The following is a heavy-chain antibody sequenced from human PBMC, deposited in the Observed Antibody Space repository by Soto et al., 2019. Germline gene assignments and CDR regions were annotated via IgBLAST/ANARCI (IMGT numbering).Heavy chain of an antibody. CDR3: ARHELEGYYGTDV. Sequence: HGESLKISCKGSGDSFTSYWIGWLRQMRGKGLEWMGIIYPGDSETRYSPSFQCQVTISADKSISTAYLEGSSLKASDTATYYCARHELEGYYGTDVWGEGTKVTVCS. J-gene: IGHJ6*04. CDR1: GDSFTSYW. V-gene: IGHV5-51*01. CDR2: IYPGDSET. D-gene: IGHD3-3*01.